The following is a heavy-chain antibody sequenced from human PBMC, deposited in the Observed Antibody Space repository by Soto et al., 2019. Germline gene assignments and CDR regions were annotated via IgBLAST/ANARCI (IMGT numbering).Heavy chain of an antibody. J-gene: IGHJ6*02. Sequence: QLQLQESGPGLVKPSETLALTCIVSGGSISSSSYSWAWIRQPAVKGLEWIGTMYYGVNTYYNPSLESRVTISVDTSKNQFSLELSSVTAADTAVYSCARHPGYCSGSNCYGYSTMDVWGQGTAVTVSS. V-gene: IGHV4-39*01. CDR2: MYYGVNT. D-gene: IGHD2-2*01. CDR3: ARHPGYCSGSNCYGYSTMDV. CDR1: GGSISSSSYS.